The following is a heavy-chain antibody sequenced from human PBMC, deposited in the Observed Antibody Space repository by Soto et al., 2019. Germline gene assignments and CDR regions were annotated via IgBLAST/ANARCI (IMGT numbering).Heavy chain of an antibody. D-gene: IGHD3-3*01. CDR1: GYTFTSYG. J-gene: IGHJ5*02. CDR2: ISAYNGNT. CDR3: ARPSSYYDFWSGYTDVDNWFDP. Sequence: ASVKVSCKASGYTFTSYGISWVRQAPGQGLEWMGWISAYNGNTNYAQKLQGRVTMTTDTSTSTAYMELRSLRSDDTAVYYCARPSSYYDFWSGYTDVDNWFDPWGQGTLVTVSS. V-gene: IGHV1-18*01.